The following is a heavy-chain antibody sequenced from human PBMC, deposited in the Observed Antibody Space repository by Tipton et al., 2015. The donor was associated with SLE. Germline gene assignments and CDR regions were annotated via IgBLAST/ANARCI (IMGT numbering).Heavy chain of an antibody. CDR3: ARGGWSLGY. CDR2: IYYSGST. CDR1: GGSLSSYY. Sequence: TLSLTCTVSGGSLSSYYWSWIRQPPGKGLEWIAYIYYSGSTNYNPSLKSRVTMSVDTSKNQFSLKLTSLTAADTALYYCARGGWSLGYWGQGTRVTVSS. D-gene: IGHD2-15*01. J-gene: IGHJ4*02. V-gene: IGHV4-59*01.